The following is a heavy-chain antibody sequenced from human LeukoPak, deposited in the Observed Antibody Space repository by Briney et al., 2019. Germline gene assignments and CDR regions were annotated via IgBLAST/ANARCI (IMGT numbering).Heavy chain of an antibody. CDR2: IIPIFGTE. D-gene: IGHD3-9*01. J-gene: IGHJ4*02. CDR3: AREGYYDILTGHSY. V-gene: IGHV1-69*13. Sequence: SVKVSCKASGGTFSSYAISWVRQAPGQGLEWMGGIIPIFGTENYAQKFQGRVTITADESTSTAYMELSSLRSEDTAVYYCAREGYYDILTGHSYWGQGTLVTVSS. CDR1: GGTFSSYA.